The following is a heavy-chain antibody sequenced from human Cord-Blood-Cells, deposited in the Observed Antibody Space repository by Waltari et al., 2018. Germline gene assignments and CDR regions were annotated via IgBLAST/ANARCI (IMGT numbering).Heavy chain of an antibody. V-gene: IGHV4-34*01. CDR3: ARLRKRSWYFDL. CDR2: INHSGST. CDR1: GGSFSGYY. J-gene: IGHJ2*01. Sequence: QVQLQQWGAGLLKPSETLSLTCAAYGGSFSGYYWSWIRQPPGKGLEWIGEINHSGSTNYNPSLKSRVTISVDTSKNQFSLKLSSVTAADTAVYYCARLRKRSWYFDLWGRGTLVTVSS.